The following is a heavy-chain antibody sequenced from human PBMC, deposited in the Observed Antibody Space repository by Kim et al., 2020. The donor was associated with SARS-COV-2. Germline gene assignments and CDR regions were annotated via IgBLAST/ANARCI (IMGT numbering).Heavy chain of an antibody. CDR2: INGGDGFT. CDR3: ARGGLDSSAWAYDY. CDR1: GYSFTTYG. D-gene: IGHD6-19*01. Sequence: ASVKVSCKASGYSFTTYGIHWFRQAPGQGLEWMGWINGGDGFTRYSQTFQARLFFIRDTSATTVFMELSSLRSEDTALYYCARGGLDSSAWAYDYWGQGT. V-gene: IGHV1-3*01. J-gene: IGHJ4*02.